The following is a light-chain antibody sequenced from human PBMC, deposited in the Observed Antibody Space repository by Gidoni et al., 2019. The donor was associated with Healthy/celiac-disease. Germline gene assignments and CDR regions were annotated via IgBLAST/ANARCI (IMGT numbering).Light chain of an antibody. V-gene: IGKV3-20*01. CDR1: QSVSSSY. CDR2: GAS. CDR3: QQYGSSPRGS. J-gene: IGKJ2*04. Sequence: EIVLTQSPGTLSLSPGERATLSCRASQSVSSSYLAWYQQKPGQAPRLLIYGASSRATGIPDRFSGSGSGTDFTLTISRLEPEDFAVYSCQQYGSSPRGSFXQXTKLEIK.